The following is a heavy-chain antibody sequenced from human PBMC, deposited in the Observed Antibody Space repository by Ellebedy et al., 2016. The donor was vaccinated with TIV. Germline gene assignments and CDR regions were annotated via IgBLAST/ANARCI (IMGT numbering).Heavy chain of an antibody. CDR1: GFSFRSYW. CDR3: ARRGSYGDYAVQINSWFDP. Sequence: PGGSLRLSCAASGFSFRSYWMSWVRQAPGKGLEWVANIYQDGSDEYYVDSVKGRFTIFRDNDNKALFLQMNSLRVEDTAVYYCARRGSYGDYAVQINSWFDPWGQGTLVTVSS. CDR2: IYQDGSDE. V-gene: IGHV3-7*01. J-gene: IGHJ5*02. D-gene: IGHD4-17*01.